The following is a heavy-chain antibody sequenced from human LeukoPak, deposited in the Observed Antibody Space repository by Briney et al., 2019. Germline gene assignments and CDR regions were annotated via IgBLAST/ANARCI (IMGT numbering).Heavy chain of an antibody. J-gene: IGHJ4*02. CDR1: GGSISSSSYY. D-gene: IGHD2-15*01. CDR3: ARHDGGSYFDY. Sequence: LETLSLTCTVSGGSISSSSYYWGWIRQPPGKGLEWIGSIYYSGSTYYNPSLKSRVTISVDTSKNQFSLKLSSVTAADTAVYYCARHDGGSYFDYWGQGTLVTVSS. CDR2: IYYSGST. V-gene: IGHV4-39*01.